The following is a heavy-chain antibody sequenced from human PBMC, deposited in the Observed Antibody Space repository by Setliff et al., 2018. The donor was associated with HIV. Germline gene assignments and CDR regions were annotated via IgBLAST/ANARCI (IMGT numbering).Heavy chain of an antibody. CDR1: GGTFTTYG. J-gene: IGHJ6*03. Sequence: ASVKVSCKASGGTFTTYGITWVRQAPGQGLEWMGWISTYNGNTNYAQKFQGRVTMTTVTSTSTAYMELRSLRSDDTAVYYCARLSIPAYYYMDVWGKGTTVTVSS. CDR3: ARLSIPAYYYMDV. D-gene: IGHD2-21*01. CDR2: ISTYNGNT. V-gene: IGHV1-18*01.